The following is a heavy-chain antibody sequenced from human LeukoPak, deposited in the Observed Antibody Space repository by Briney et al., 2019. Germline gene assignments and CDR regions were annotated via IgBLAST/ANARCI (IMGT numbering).Heavy chain of an antibody. CDR1: GGTFSSHT. J-gene: IGHJ5*02. V-gene: IGHV1-69*04. D-gene: IGHD2-15*01. CDR2: IIPILGIA. Sequence: SVKVFCKASGGTFSSHTISWVRQAPGQGLEWMGRIIPILGIANYAQKFQGRVTITADKSTSTAYMELSSLRSEDTAVYYCARDMEVYCSGGSCMDPWGQGTLVTVSS. CDR3: ARDMEVYCSGGSCMDP.